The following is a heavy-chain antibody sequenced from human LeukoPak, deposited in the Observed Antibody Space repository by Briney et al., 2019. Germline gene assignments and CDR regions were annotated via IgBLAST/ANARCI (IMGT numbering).Heavy chain of an antibody. CDR1: GFXFSSYG. D-gene: IGHD3-22*01. V-gene: IGHV3-33*01. J-gene: IGHJ3*02. Sequence: GGSLRLSCAAFGFXFSSYGIHWVRQAPGKGLEWVAVIWYDGSNKYYADSVKGRFTISRDNSKNTLYLQMNSLRAEDTAVYYCARGGSMIVTGADAFDIWGQGTMVTVSS. CDR2: IWYDGSNK. CDR3: ARGGSMIVTGADAFDI.